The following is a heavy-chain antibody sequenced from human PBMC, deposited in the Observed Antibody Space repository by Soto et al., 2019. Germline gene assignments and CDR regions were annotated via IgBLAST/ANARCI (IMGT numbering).Heavy chain of an antibody. Sequence: SQPLALTCAISGDSVSSNSAAWNWIRQSPSRVLEWLGRTYYRSKWYNDYAVSVKSRITINPDTSKNQFSLQLNSVTPEDTAVYYCARDSRXQQLVTTPDYYYYGMDVWGQGTTVTVSS. CDR2: TYYRSKWYN. CDR1: GDSVSSNSAA. CDR3: ARDSRXQQLVTTPDYYYYGMDV. J-gene: IGHJ6*02. D-gene: IGHD6-13*01. V-gene: IGHV6-1*01.